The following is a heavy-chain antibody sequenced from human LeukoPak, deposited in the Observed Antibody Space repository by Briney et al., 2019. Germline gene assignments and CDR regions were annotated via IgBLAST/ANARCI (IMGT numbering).Heavy chain of an antibody. CDR3: ARDREVLRYFDWLV. D-gene: IGHD3-9*01. Sequence: GASVKVSCKASGGTFSSYAISWVRQAPGQGLEWMGRIIPIFGTANYAQKLQGRVTMTTDTSTSTAYMELRSLRSDDTAVYYCARDREVLRYFDWLVWGQGTLVTVSS. J-gene: IGHJ4*02. CDR1: GGTFSSYA. CDR2: IIPIFGTA. V-gene: IGHV1-69*05.